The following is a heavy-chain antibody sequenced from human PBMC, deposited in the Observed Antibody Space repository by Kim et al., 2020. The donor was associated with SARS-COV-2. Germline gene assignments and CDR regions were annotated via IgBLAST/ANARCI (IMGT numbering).Heavy chain of an antibody. J-gene: IGHJ3*02. V-gene: IGHV4-61*01. Sequence: SETLSLTCRVSGGSVSSGSYYWSWIRQPPGQGLEWIGYINYSGSTNYNPSLKSRVTISVDTSKNQFSLKLSSVTAADTAVYYCARGIGVTMIVVVIGAFDIWGQGTMVTVSS. D-gene: IGHD3-22*01. CDR1: GGSVSSGSYY. CDR2: INYSGST. CDR3: ARGIGVTMIVVVIGAFDI.